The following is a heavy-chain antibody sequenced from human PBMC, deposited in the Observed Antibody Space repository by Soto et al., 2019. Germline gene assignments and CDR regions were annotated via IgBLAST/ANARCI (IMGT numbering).Heavy chain of an antibody. J-gene: IGHJ4*02. CDR3: ARRGSGHTSDS. D-gene: IGHD3-10*01. CDR2: IYEGETT. CDR1: GASISRTGFH. V-gene: IGHV4-39*01. Sequence: QLQLQESGTGLVKPSETLSLTCAVSGASISRTGFHWGWIRHPQGQGLEWIGRIYEGETTFYNSSLKNRVTISADTSKNHFSLKLTYVTAADTALYYWARRGSGHTSDSGGQGPLVTAPS.